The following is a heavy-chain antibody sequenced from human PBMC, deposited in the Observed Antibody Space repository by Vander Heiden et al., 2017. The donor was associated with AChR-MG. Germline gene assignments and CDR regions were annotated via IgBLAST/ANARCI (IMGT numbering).Heavy chain of an antibody. J-gene: IGHJ4*02. D-gene: IGHD3-9*01. CDR2: MRSKAYGGTT. CDR1: GFTFGDYA. V-gene: IGHV3-49*03. Sequence: EVQLVESGGGLVQPGRSLRLSCTASGFTFGDYAMSWFRQGPGKGLEWVGFMRSKAYGGTTEYAASVKGRFTISRDDSKSIAYLQMNSLKTEDTAVYYCTRSGNPNQLRYFDWLPDYWGQGTLVTVSS. CDR3: TRSGNPNQLRYFDWLPDY.